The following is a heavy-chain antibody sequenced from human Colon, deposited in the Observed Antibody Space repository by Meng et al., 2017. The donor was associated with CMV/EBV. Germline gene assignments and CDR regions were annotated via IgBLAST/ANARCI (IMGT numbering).Heavy chain of an antibody. J-gene: IGHJ5*02. Sequence: GGSLRLSCAASGFTFSAFPIHWVRQAPGKGLDWVAIISHDGTKKYYAESVKGRFSLSRDNSQNTVNMHMNSLRGDDTAVYYCARASNSSFDPWGQGTLVTVSS. V-gene: IGHV3-30*04. D-gene: IGHD4-11*01. CDR2: ISHDGTKK. CDR3: ARASNSSFDP. CDR1: GFTFSAFP.